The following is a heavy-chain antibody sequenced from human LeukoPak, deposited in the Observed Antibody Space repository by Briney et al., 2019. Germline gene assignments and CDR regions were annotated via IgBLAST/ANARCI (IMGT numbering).Heavy chain of an antibody. D-gene: IGHD6-19*01. CDR2: INAYNGDT. V-gene: IGHV1-18*01. J-gene: IGHJ4*02. Sequence: ASVKVSCKTSGYTFTSKDIGWVRQAPGQGLEWMGWINAYNGDTNYAQMLQGRVTMTTDTSTNTAYMELRSLRSDDTAVYYCARHGSGWSLDYWGQGTLVTVSS. CDR3: ARHGSGWSLDY. CDR1: GYTFTSKD.